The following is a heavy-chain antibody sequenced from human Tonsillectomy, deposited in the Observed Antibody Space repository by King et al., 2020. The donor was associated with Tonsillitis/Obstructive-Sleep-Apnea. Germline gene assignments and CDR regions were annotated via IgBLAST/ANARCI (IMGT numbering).Heavy chain of an antibody. D-gene: IGHD2-15*01. V-gene: IGHV2-5*02. Sequence: TLKESGPTLVKPTQTLTLTCTFSGVSLTTSGVGVGWIRQPPGKALEWLALFYWDDDKRYSPSLKSRLTITKDTSKNQVVLTMTNMEPADTATYYCAHSDRRPSCSGGSCYSFDYWGQGILVTVSS. CDR1: GVSLTTSGVG. CDR2: FYWDDDK. J-gene: IGHJ4*02. CDR3: AHSDRRPSCSGGSCYSFDY.